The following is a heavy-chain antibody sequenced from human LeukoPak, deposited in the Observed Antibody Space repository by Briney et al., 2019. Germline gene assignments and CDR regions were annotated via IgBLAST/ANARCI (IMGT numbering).Heavy chain of an antibody. CDR1: GFTFSSYS. D-gene: IGHD3-10*01. J-gene: IGHJ5*02. Sequence: PGGSLRLSCAASGFTFSSYSMNWVRQAPGKGLEWASSISSSSSYIYYADSVKGRFTISRDNAKNSLYLQMNSLRAEDTAVYYCARDLWFGELLRFDWFDPWGQGTLVTVSS. V-gene: IGHV3-21*01. CDR2: ISSSSSYI. CDR3: ARDLWFGELLRFDWFDP.